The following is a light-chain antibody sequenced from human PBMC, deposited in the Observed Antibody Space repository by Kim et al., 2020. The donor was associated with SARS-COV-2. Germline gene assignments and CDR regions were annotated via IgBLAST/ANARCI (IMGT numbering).Light chain of an antibody. V-gene: IGLV3-25*03. J-gene: IGLJ1*01. CDR1: ALPEQH. CDR2: KAS. CDR3: QSADSSGTYV. Sequence: SRGQTARIPCCRDALPEQHASWYQQKPGQAPCLVIYKASERPSGIPERFSGSSSGTTVTLTISGVQAEDDADYYCQSADSSGTYVFGSGTKVTVL.